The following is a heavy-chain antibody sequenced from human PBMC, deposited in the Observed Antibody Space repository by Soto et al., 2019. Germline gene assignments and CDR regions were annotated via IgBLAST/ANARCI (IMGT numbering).Heavy chain of an antibody. Sequence: SETLSLTCAVYGGSFSGYYWSWIRQPPGKGLEWIGEINHSGSTNYNPSLKSRVTISVDTSKNQFSLKLSSVTAADTAVYYCARAIRSTMIAMDVWGQGTTVTVSS. V-gene: IGHV4-34*01. CDR3: ARAIRSTMIAMDV. CDR2: INHSGST. D-gene: IGHD3-22*01. J-gene: IGHJ6*02. CDR1: GGSFSGYY.